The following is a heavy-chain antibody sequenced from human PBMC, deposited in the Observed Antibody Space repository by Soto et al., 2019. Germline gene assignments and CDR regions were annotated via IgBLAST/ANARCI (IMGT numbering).Heavy chain of an antibody. V-gene: IGHV4-59*01. CDR2: IYYSGST. CDR1: GGSISSYY. CDR3: AGLSSSTVTTDY. D-gene: IGHD4-17*01. Sequence: PSGTLSLTCTVSGGSISSYYWSWIRQPPGKGLEWIGYIYYSGSTNYNPSLKSRVTISVDTSKNQFSLKLSSVTAADTAVYYCAGLSSSTVTTDYWGQGTLVTVSS. J-gene: IGHJ4*02.